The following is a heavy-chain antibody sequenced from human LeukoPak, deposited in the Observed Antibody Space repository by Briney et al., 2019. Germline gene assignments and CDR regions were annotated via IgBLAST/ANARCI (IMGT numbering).Heavy chain of an antibody. Sequence: PGGSLRLSCAASGFTFSTYWMSWARQAPGKGLEWVANIKQDGSEKYYMDSVKGRFTISRDNANNSLSLQMSSLRADDTAVYYCARVGRDSKYGYFDFWGQGTLVTVSS. CDR1: GFTFSTYW. CDR3: ARVGRDSKYGYFDF. CDR2: IKQDGSEK. J-gene: IGHJ4*02. D-gene: IGHD4-11*01. V-gene: IGHV3-7*01.